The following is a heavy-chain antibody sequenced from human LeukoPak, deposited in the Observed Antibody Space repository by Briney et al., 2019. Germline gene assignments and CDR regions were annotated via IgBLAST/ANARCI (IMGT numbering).Heavy chain of an antibody. CDR3: SRGGCTSSSVGVKDY. CDR2: ISQDGSAK. Sequence: GGSLRLSCAGSGFTFSNYSVGWVRQAPGKGLEWVSNISQDGSAKYYVDSVKGRFTISRDNAKNSVYLQMNSLRAEDTAVYFCSRGGCTSSSVGVKDYWGQGTLVTVSS. J-gene: IGHJ4*02. V-gene: IGHV3-7*01. CDR1: GFTFSNYS. D-gene: IGHD6-13*01.